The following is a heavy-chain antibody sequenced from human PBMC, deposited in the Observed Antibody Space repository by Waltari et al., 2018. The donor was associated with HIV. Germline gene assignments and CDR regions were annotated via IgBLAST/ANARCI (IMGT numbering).Heavy chain of an antibody. D-gene: IGHD1-1*01. CDR2: VSYDGIDK. J-gene: IGHJ4*02. CDR3: AREAVTTNYYFDN. Sequence: VQLVESGGGVVQPGRSLRLSCTGSGFTFNNYILHWVRQAPGKGLEWIVLVSYDGIDKDSADSLRGRFTMSRDNSKNTLFLQMDSLRIEDTALYYCAREAVTTNYYFDNWGQGTLVTVSS. CDR1: GFTFNNYI. V-gene: IGHV3-30*04.